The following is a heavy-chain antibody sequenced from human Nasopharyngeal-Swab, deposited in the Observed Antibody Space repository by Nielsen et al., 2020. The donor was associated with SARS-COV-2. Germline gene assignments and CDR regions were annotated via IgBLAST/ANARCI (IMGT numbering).Heavy chain of an antibody. D-gene: IGHD2-15*01. J-gene: IGHJ4*02. V-gene: IGHV4-39*01. Sequence: AESLSLSCTVSGGSISSSSYYWGWTRQPPGKGLEWIGSIYYSGSTYYNPSLKSRVTISVDTSKNQFSLKLSSVTAADTAVYYCARHLRDGVVVAAPYYFDYWGQGTLVTVS. CDR2: IYYSGST. CDR3: ARHLRDGVVVAAPYYFDY. CDR1: GGSISSSSYY.